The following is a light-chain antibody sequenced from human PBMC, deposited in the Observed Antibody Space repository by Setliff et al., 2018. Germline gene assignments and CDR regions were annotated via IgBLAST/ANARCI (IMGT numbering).Light chain of an antibody. V-gene: IGLV2-14*01. CDR1: SSDVDNYNY. CDR2: EVT. CDR3: SSCTSSSSV. J-gene: IGLJ1*01. Sequence: LTQPASVSGSPGQSITISCTGTSSDVDNYNYVSWYQQHPGKAPKLVIYEVTNRPSGVSNRFSGSKSGNTASLTISGLQADDEADYYCSSCTSSSSVFGTGTKVTVL.